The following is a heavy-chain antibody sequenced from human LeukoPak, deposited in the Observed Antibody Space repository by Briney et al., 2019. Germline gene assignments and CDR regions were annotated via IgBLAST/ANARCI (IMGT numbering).Heavy chain of an antibody. Sequence: SETLSLTCAVYGGSFSGYYWGWIRLPPGKGLEWIGTIYHSGSTYYNPSLKSRVTISVDTSKNQFSLKLSSVTAADTAVYYCARGYFSSWYINWFDPWGQGTLVTVSS. D-gene: IGHD6-13*01. CDR1: GGSFSGYY. CDR3: ARGYFSSWYINWFDP. J-gene: IGHJ5*02. CDR2: IYHSGST. V-gene: IGHV4-34*01.